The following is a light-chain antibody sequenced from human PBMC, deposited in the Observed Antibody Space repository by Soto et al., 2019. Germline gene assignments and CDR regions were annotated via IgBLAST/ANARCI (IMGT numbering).Light chain of an antibody. V-gene: IGKV1-39*01. CDR1: QSISSY. J-gene: IGKJ1*01. CDR3: QQSYSTRLT. Sequence: DTSMSQSPLSLSASVGARVTITCLASQSISSYLNWYQQKPGKAPKLLIYAASSLQSGVPSRFSGSGSGTDFTLTISSLQPEDFATYYCQQSYSTRLTFGQGALVDIK. CDR2: AAS.